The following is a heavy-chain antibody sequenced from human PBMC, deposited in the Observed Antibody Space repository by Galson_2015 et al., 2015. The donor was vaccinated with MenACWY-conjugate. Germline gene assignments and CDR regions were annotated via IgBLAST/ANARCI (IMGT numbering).Heavy chain of an antibody. D-gene: IGHD1-26*01. V-gene: IGHV5-51*01. J-gene: IGHJ6*02. CDR1: GYSFTTYW. CDR2: ISPGDSNI. CDR3: ARHPPGGRGMDV. Sequence: QSGAEVKKPGESLKISCKASGYSFTTYWIGWVRQLPGKGLEWMGLISPGDSNIRYSPAFQGRVTISADKSISTAYLQWNSLQASDTAIYYCARHPPGGRGMDVWGQGTTVTVSS.